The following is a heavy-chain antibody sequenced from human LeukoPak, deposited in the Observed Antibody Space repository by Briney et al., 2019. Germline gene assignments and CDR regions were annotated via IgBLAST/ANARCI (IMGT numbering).Heavy chain of an antibody. CDR2: INPSDSET. Sequence: GESLKISCKGSGYYFTSNWIAWVRQMPGKGLEWMGIINPSDSETRYSPSFQGQAAISADKSISTAYLQWSSLKASDTAMYYCATLVGYGSFFDYWGQGTLVTVSS. CDR3: ATLVGYGSFFDY. CDR1: GYYFTSNW. V-gene: IGHV5-51*01. J-gene: IGHJ4*02. D-gene: IGHD3-10*01.